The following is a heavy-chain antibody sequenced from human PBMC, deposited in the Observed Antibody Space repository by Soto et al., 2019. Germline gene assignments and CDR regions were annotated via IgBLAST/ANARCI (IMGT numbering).Heavy chain of an antibody. Sequence: GGSLRLTCAASGFTFSNPWMSWVRQSPGKGLEWVGRIKSKTDGGTTDYAAPVKGRFTISRDDSKNTPYLQMNSLKTEDTAVYYCTTTLSIAAAGMGGYYYYGMDVWGQGTTVTVSS. D-gene: IGHD6-13*01. CDR3: TTTLSIAAAGMGGYYYYGMDV. J-gene: IGHJ6*02. V-gene: IGHV3-15*01. CDR2: IKSKTDGGTT. CDR1: GFTFSNPW.